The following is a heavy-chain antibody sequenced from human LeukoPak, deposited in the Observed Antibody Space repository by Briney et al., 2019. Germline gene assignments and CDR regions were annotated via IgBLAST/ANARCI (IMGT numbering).Heavy chain of an antibody. CDR2: ISSSSSYI. V-gene: IGHV3-21*01. Sequence: GGSLRLSCAASGFTFSSHWMHWVRQAPGKGLEWVSSISSSSSYIYYADSVKGRFTISRDNAKNSLYLQMNSLRAEDTAVYYCARAGGGYSYADYWGQGTLVTVSS. CDR1: GFTFSSHW. J-gene: IGHJ4*02. CDR3: ARAGGGYSYADY. D-gene: IGHD5-18*01.